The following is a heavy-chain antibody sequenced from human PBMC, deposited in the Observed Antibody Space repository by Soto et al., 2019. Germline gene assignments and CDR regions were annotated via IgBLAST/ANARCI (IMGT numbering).Heavy chain of an antibody. CDR2: IYHSGST. CDR3: ARVIRAVGVTSDL. D-gene: IGHD2-8*01. CDR1: GGSLKTYN. J-gene: IGHJ5*02. V-gene: IGHV4-59*01. Sequence: SETLSLTCNVSGGSLKTYNWSWIRKLPGKGLEWIGYIYHSGSTNYNPSLQSRATISVDTSKNQFSLRLSSVKPADTAVYYCARVIRAVGVTSDLWGQGTLVTVSS.